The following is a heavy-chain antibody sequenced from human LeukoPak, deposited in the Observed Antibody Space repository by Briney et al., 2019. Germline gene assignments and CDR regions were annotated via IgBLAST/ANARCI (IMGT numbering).Heavy chain of an antibody. D-gene: IGHD6-6*01. CDR1: GGSISSSSYY. Sequence: SETLSLTCIVSGGSISSSSYYWGWIRQPPGKGLEWIGSINHSGSTYYNPSLKSRVTISVDTSKNQFSLNLSSVTAADTAVYYCARGVARSSKFHFSYYFDYWGQGTLVTVSS. CDR2: INHSGST. CDR3: ARGVARSSKFHFSYYFDY. V-gene: IGHV4-39*07. J-gene: IGHJ4*02.